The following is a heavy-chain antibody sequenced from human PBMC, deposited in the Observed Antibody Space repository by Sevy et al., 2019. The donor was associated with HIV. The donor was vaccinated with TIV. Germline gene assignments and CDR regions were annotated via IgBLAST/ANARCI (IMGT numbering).Heavy chain of an antibody. V-gene: IGHV3-49*03. D-gene: IGHD5-12*01. CDR1: GFTFDDYA. CDR3: ARGLATAYTPEYYFDY. J-gene: IGHJ4*02. CDR2: ITSNSYEAYAGTT. Sequence: GGSLRLSCTTSGFTFDDYAMSWFRQAPGKGLEWVAFITSNSYEAYAGTTEYPASVKGRFIISRDDSKRIAYLQMNSLKTEDTAVYYCARGLATAYTPEYYFDYWGQGTLVTVSS.